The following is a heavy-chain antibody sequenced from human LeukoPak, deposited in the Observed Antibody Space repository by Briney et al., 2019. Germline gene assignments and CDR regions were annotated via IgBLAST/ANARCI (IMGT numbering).Heavy chain of an antibody. Sequence: VASVKVSCKASGGTFSSYAISWVRQAPGQGLEWMGGIIPIFGTANYAQKFQGRVTITADESTSTAYMELSSLRSEDTAVYYCAADNPTYDSSGYYFDYWGQGTLVTVSS. V-gene: IGHV1-69*13. CDR1: GGTFSSYA. CDR2: IIPIFGTA. J-gene: IGHJ4*02. D-gene: IGHD3-22*01. CDR3: AADNPTYDSSGYYFDY.